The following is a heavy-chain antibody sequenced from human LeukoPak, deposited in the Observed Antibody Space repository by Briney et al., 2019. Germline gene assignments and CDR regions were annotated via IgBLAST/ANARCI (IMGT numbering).Heavy chain of an antibody. Sequence: ASVKVSCKASGYTFTGYYMHWVRQAPGQGLEWMGWINPNSGGTNYAQKFQGRVTMTRDTSISRAHMELSRLRSDDTAVYYCATLWVQLERRGYWGQGTLVTVSS. V-gene: IGHV1-2*02. CDR1: GYTFTGYY. J-gene: IGHJ4*02. D-gene: IGHD1-1*01. CDR3: ATLWVQLERRGY. CDR2: INPNSGGT.